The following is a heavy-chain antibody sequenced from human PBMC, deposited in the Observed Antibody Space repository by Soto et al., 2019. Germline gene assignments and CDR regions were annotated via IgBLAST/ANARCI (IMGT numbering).Heavy chain of an antibody. V-gene: IGHV4-34*01. Sequence: SETLSLTCAVYGGSFSGYYWSWIRQPPGKGLEWIGEINHSGSTNYNPSLKSRVTISADTSKNQFSLKLSSVTAADTAVYYCARGSLRYFDWLSSPPFDYWGQGTLVTVSS. CDR2: INHSGST. D-gene: IGHD3-9*01. CDR3: ARGSLRYFDWLSSPPFDY. CDR1: GGSFSGYY. J-gene: IGHJ4*02.